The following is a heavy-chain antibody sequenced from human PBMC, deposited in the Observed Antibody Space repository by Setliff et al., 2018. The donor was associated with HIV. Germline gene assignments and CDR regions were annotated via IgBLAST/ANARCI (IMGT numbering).Heavy chain of an antibody. CDR2: IRDTGNA. CDR3: ARFGSCYTTRCYSWFDP. Sequence: SETLSLTCSVSGGSISPYYWTWIRQSPGKGPEWIGYIRDTGNAHSNPSLRSRVTIAVDTSKNQLSLRLTSVTAADTAVYYCARFGSCYTTRCYSWFDPWGQGTLVTVSS. J-gene: IGHJ5*02. D-gene: IGHD2-2*03. V-gene: IGHV4-59*01. CDR1: GGSISPYY.